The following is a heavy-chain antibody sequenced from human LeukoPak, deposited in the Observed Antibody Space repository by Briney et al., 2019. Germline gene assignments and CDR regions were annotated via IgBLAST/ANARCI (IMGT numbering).Heavy chain of an antibody. CDR3: ARQGASALRNFDP. V-gene: IGHV4-34*01. J-gene: IGHJ5*02. D-gene: IGHD3-16*01. CDR2: INHSGST. Sequence: PSETLSLTCAVYGGSFSGYYWSWIRQPPGKGLEWIGEINHSGSTNYNLSLKSRVTISVDTSKNQFSLKLSSVTAADTAVYYCARQGASALRNFDPWGQGTLVTVSS. CDR1: GGSFSGYY.